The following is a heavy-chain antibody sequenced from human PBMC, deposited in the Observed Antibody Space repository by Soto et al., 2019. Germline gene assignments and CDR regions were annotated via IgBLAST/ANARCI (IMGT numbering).Heavy chain of an antibody. J-gene: IGHJ4*02. CDR3: ARNYYDSGGGFDY. V-gene: IGHV3-53*01. CDR2: IYSGGST. Sequence: PGGSLRLSCAASGFTVSSNSMSWVRQAPGKGLEWVSVIYSGGSTYYADSVKGRFTISRDNSKNTLYLQMNSLRAEDTAVYYCARNYYDSGGGFDYWGQGTLVTSPQ. D-gene: IGHD3-22*01. CDR1: GFTVSSNS.